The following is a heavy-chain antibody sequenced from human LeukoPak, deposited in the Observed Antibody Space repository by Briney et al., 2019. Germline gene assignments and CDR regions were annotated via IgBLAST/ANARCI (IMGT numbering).Heavy chain of an antibody. V-gene: IGHV1-2*02. J-gene: IGHJ3*02. CDR3: ARGRGSLGAFDI. D-gene: IGHD7-27*01. Sequence: GASVNVSFKASGYTFTVYYMHWVRQAPGQGLEWMGWINPNSGGTNYAQKFQGRVTMTRDTSISTAYMELSRLRSDDTAVYYCARGRGSLGAFDIWGQGTMVTVSS. CDR1: GYTFTVYY. CDR2: INPNSGGT.